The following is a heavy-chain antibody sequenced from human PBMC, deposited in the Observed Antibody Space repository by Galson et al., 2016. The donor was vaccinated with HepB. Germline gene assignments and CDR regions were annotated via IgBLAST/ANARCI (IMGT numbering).Heavy chain of an antibody. CDR1: GGSISSYY. Sequence: SETLSLTCTISGGSISSYYWSWIRQPPGKGLEWIGYILYGGDTKYNPSLESRGTISLDTSRNQVSLQLLSVTAADTAVYYCARGAYFYYDTSGYYTTAEYFQHWGQGTLVTVSS. V-gene: IGHV4-59*01. CDR2: ILYGGDT. CDR3: ARGAYFYYDTSGYYTTAEYFQH. D-gene: IGHD3-22*01. J-gene: IGHJ1*01.